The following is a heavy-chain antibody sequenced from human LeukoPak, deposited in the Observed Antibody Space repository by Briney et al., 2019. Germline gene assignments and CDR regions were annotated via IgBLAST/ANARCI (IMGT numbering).Heavy chain of an antibody. J-gene: IGHJ4*02. CDR2: ISGSGDST. CDR1: GFTFSNYG. Sequence: GGSLRLSCAASGFTFSNYGMSWVRQAPGKGLEWVSSISGSGDSTYYADSVKGRFTISRDNAKNSLYLQMNSLRAEDTAVYYCAREGWQQLVRIDFDYWGQGTLVTVSS. D-gene: IGHD6-6*01. CDR3: AREGWQQLVRIDFDY. V-gene: IGHV3-21*01.